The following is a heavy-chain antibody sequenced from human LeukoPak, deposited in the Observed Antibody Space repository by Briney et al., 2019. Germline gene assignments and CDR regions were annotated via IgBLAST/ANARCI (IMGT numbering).Heavy chain of an antibody. Sequence: PSETLSLTCTVSGSGGSISNYYWSWIRQPPGKGLEWIGYIYYSGNTNHNPSLKSRVTMSVDTSKNQLSLKLSSVTAADTAVYYCARGWASRSYYNYWGQGTLVTVSS. J-gene: IGHJ4*02. D-gene: IGHD1-26*01. CDR3: ARGWASRSYYNY. CDR1: GSGGSISNYY. V-gene: IGHV4-59*01. CDR2: IYYSGNT.